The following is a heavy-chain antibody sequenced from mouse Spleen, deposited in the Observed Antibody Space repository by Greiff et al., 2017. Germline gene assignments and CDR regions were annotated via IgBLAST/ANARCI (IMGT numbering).Heavy chain of an antibody. CDR3: ARNWDDDY. D-gene: IGHD4-1*01. CDR1: GYTFTSYT. Sequence: QVQLKESGAELARPGASVKMSCKASGYTFTSYTMHWVKQRPGQGLEWIGYINPSSGYTKYNQKFKDKATLTADKSSSTAYMQLSSLTSEDSAVYYCARNWDDDYWGQGTTLTVSS. CDR2: INPSSGYT. V-gene: IGHV1-4*01. J-gene: IGHJ2*01.